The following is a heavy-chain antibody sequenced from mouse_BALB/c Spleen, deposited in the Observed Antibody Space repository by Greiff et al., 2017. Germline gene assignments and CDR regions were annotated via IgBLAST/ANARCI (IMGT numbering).Heavy chain of an antibody. CDR2: ISYSGST. CDR3: ARYYRYEGYAMDY. V-gene: IGHV3-2*02. Sequence: EVKLQESGPGLVKPSQSLSLTCTVTGYSITSDYAWNWIRQFPGNKLEWMGYISYSGSTSYNPSLKSRISITRDTSKNQFFLQLNSVTTEDTATYYCARYYRYEGYAMDYWGQGTSVTVSS. CDR1: GYSITSDYA. J-gene: IGHJ4*01. D-gene: IGHD2-14*01.